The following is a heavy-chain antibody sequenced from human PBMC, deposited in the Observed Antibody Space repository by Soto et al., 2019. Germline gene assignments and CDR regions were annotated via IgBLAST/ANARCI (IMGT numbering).Heavy chain of an antibody. CDR2: IYYSGST. CDR1: GGSISSYY. J-gene: IGHJ3*02. D-gene: IGHD2-2*01. V-gene: IGHV4-59*01. Sequence: PSETLSLTCTVSGGSISSYYLSWIRQPPGKGLEWIGYIYYSGSTNYNPSLKSRVTISVDTSKNQFSLKLSSVTAADTAVYYCARLAGGDCSSTSCSRAPDAFDIWGQGTMVTVSS. CDR3: ARLAGGDCSSTSCSRAPDAFDI.